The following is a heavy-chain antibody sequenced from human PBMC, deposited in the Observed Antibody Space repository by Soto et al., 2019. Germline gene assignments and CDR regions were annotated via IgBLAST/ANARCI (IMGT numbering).Heavy chain of an antibody. Sequence: EVQLLESGGGLVQRGGSLRLSCAASGFTFSTSAMTWVRQGPGKGLEWVSTISGSGDNTYYADSVKARFTISRDNSKNTLSLQMNSLRAEDTALYYCAKGRDCSGGSCYFDYWGQGTLVTVSS. CDR2: ISGSGDNT. CDR3: AKGRDCSGGSCYFDY. V-gene: IGHV3-23*01. D-gene: IGHD2-15*01. CDR1: GFTFSTSA. J-gene: IGHJ4*02.